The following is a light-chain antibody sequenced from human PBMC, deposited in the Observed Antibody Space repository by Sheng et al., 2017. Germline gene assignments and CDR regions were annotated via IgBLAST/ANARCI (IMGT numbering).Light chain of an antibody. CDR1: QSVSTK. V-gene: IGKV3-15*01. CDR3: QQANSFPYT. CDR2: GAS. Sequence: EIVMTQSPGTLSVSPGERATLSCRASQSVSTKIAWYQQKPGQPPRLLIYGASTRATGIPARFSGSGSGTDFTLTISSLQSEDFATYYCQQANSFPYTFGQGTKLEIK. J-gene: IGKJ2*01.